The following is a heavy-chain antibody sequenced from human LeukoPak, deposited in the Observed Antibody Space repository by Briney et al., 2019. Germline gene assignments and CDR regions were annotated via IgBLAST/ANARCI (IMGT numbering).Heavy chain of an antibody. D-gene: IGHD2-21*01. J-gene: IGHJ4*02. CDR2: MSSGGTYI. CDR1: GFTYSRFA. Sequence: PGGSLRLSCGACGFTYSRFAMTWVRQAPGKGLEWVSSMSSGGTYIYYPDSVRGRFTISRDNAKNSLYLLMNNLRAEDTAVYYCATDRPTGASRVFVVQWGQGTLVTVSS. V-gene: IGHV3-21*01. CDR3: ATDRPTGASRVFVVQ.